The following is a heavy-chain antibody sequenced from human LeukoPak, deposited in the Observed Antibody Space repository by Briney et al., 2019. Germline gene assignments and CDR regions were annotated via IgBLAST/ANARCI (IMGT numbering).Heavy chain of an antibody. CDR1: GFTFSTYS. V-gene: IGHV3-48*02. J-gene: IGHJ3*02. Sequence: PGGSLRLSFAASGFTFSTYSMNWVRQAPGKGLEWVSYISSSSTTIYYADSVKGRFTISRDKAKNSLYLQMSSLRDEDTAVYYCAREYSSSSGRAFDIWGQGTMVTVSS. D-gene: IGHD6-6*01. CDR2: ISSSSTTI. CDR3: AREYSSSSGRAFDI.